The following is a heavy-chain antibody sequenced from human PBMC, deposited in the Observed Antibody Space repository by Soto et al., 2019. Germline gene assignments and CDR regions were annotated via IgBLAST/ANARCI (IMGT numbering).Heavy chain of an antibody. CDR1: GYTFSMSG. V-gene: IGHV1-18*01. CDR3: AREGPRPYYYYGMDV. CDR2: ISGYNGKT. Sequence: QVQLVQSGAEVKKPGASVKVSCKSSGYTFSMSGISWVRQAPGQGLEWMGWISGYNGKTNYEQKFQDRVTMTTDTSTNMDYMELRSLRSDDTAVYYCAREGPRPYYYYGMDVWGQGTTVTVSS. J-gene: IGHJ6*02.